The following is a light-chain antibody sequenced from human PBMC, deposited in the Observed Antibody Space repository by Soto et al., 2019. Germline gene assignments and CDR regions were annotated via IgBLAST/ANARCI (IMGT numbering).Light chain of an antibody. Sequence: DIQMTQSPSSLSASVGDRVTITCRASQSISSHLNWYQQKPGKAPNLLIHAASILRSGVSSRFSGSGSGTDFTLTISSLQPEDFATYYCQQSYSTPLTFGGGTKVEIK. CDR1: QSISSH. J-gene: IGKJ4*01. CDR3: QQSYSTPLT. V-gene: IGKV1-39*01. CDR2: AAS.